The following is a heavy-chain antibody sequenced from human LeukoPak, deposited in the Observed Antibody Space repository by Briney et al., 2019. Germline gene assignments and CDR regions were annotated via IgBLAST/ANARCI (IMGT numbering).Heavy chain of an antibody. D-gene: IGHD3-22*01. CDR1: GFTFSNYE. V-gene: IGHV3-48*03. CDR3: AREMDYYDSRPFDY. Sequence: SGGSLRFSCAASGFTFSNYEMHWVRPAPGKGLEWVSYISSSDNTINYADSVKGRFTISRDNAKNSLYLQMNSLRAEDTAVYFCAREMDYYDSRPFDYWGQGTLVTVSS. J-gene: IGHJ4*02. CDR2: ISSSDNTI.